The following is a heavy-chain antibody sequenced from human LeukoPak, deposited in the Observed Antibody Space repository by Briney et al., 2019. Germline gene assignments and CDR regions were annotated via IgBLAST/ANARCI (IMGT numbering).Heavy chain of an antibody. J-gene: IGHJ6*02. V-gene: IGHV4-34*01. CDR3: ARGDGSGLYYYYGMDV. CDR2: INHSGST. Sequence: SETLSVTCAVYGGSFSGYYWSWIRQPPGKGLEWIGEINHSGSTNYNPSLKSRVTISVDTSKNQFSLKLSSVTAADTAVYYCARGDGSGLYYYYGMDVWGQGTTVTVSS. D-gene: IGHD2-2*03. CDR1: GGSFSGYY.